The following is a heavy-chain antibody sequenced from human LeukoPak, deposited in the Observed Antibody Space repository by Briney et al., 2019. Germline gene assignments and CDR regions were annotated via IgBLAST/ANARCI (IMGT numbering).Heavy chain of an antibody. D-gene: IGHD3-10*01. Sequence: AGGSLRLSCAASGFTFSSYAMSWVRQAPGKGLEWVSAISGSGGSTYYADSVKGRFIISRDDSTSTVYLKMNSLRVDDTAMYYCARGPDPVVRGPRRAFDLWGQGTMVTVSS. V-gene: IGHV3-23*01. CDR2: ISGSGGST. CDR3: ARGPDPVVRGPRRAFDL. J-gene: IGHJ3*01. CDR1: GFTFSSYA.